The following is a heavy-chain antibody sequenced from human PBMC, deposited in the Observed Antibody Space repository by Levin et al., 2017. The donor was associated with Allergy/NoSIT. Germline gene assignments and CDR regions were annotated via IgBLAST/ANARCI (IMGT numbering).Heavy chain of an antibody. CDR3: VSKMVRGIDDAFDM. V-gene: IGHV3-74*01. J-gene: IGHJ3*02. D-gene: IGHD3-10*01. CDR2: INSDGSST. Sequence: GGSLRLSCAASGFTLRSYWMHWVRQAPGKGLVWVSRINSDGSSTSYADSVKGRFTISRDNAKNTLYLQMNSLRAEDTAVYYCVSKMVRGIDDAFDMWGQGTMVTVSS. CDR1: GFTLRSYW.